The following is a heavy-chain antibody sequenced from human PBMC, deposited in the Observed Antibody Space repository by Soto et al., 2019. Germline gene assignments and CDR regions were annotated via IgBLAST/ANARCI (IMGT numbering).Heavy chain of an antibody. V-gene: IGHV1-18*01. CDR3: ARVPFYDSSGYYSWFGP. CDR1: GYTFTSYD. D-gene: IGHD3-22*01. Sequence: ASVKVSFKASGYTFTSYDINWVRQAPGQGLEWMGWISANNGNTNYAQKLQGRVTMTTDTSTSTAYMELRSLRSDDTAVYYCARVPFYDSSGYYSWFGPWGQGTLVTVSS. CDR2: ISANNGNT. J-gene: IGHJ5*02.